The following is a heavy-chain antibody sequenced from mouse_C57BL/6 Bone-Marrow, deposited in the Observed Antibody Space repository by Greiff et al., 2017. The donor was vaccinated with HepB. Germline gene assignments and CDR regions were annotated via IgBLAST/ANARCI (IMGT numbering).Heavy chain of an antibody. CDR3: TTEEFPVFDY. V-gene: IGHV14-4*01. CDR2: IDPENGDT. J-gene: IGHJ2*01. Sequence: EVQLQQSGAELVRPGASVKLSCTASGFNIKDDYMHWVKQRPEQGLEWIGWIDPENGDTEYASKFQGKATITADTSSNTAYLQLSSLTSEDTAVYYCTTEEFPVFDYGGQGTTLTVSS. CDR1: GFNIKDDY.